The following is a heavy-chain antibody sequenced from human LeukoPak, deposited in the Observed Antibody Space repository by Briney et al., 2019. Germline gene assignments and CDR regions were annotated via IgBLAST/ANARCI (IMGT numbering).Heavy chain of an antibody. V-gene: IGHV3-30*18. CDR3: AKDMARIAAAGTPFDY. D-gene: IGHD6-13*01. Sequence: GGSLRLSCAASGFTFSSYGMHWVRQAPGKGLEWVAVISFDGSNKYYADSVKGQFTISRDNAKNSLYLQMNSLRAEDTALYYCAKDMARIAAAGTPFDYWGQGTLVTVSS. CDR1: GFTFSSYG. CDR2: ISFDGSNK. J-gene: IGHJ4*02.